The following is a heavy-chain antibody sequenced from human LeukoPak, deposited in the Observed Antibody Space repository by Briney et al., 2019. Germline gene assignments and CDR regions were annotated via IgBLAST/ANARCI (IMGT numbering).Heavy chain of an antibody. CDR2: ISYDGSNK. D-gene: IGHD3-10*01. Sequence: PGGSLRLSCAASGFTFSSYGMHWVRQAPGKGLEWVAVISYDGSNKYYADSVKGRFTISRDNSKNTLYLLMNSLRAEDTAVYYCAKDVDPYYGSGSSGLDYWGQGTLVTVSS. CDR3: AKDVDPYYGSGSSGLDY. J-gene: IGHJ4*02. CDR1: GFTFSSYG. V-gene: IGHV3-30*18.